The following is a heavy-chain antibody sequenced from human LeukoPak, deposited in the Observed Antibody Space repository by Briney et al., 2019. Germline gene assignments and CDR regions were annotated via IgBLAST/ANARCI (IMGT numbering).Heavy chain of an antibody. D-gene: IGHD3-16*01. CDR3: ARDYASEYMDV. CDR1: GFTFSSYS. V-gene: IGHV3-48*04. Sequence: GGSLRLSCAASGFTFSSYSMNWVRQAPGKGLEWVSYISTTGYTIYYADSVKGRFTISRDNTQNSLFLQMDSLRVEDTAVYYCARDYASEYMDVWGKGTTVTVSS. CDR2: ISTTGYTI. J-gene: IGHJ6*03.